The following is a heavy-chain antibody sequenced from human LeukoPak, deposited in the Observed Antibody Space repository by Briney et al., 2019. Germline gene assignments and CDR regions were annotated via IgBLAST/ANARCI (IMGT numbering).Heavy chain of an antibody. Sequence: GGSLRLSCAASGFTFSSYAMHWVRQAPGKGLEWVAVISYDGSNKYYADSVKGRFTISRDNSKNTLYLQMNSLRAEDTAVYYCARASSRDYYDSSGYFGDYWGQGTLVTVSS. CDR3: ARASSRDYYDSSGYFGDY. J-gene: IGHJ4*02. D-gene: IGHD3-22*01. CDR1: GFTFSSYA. CDR2: ISYDGSNK. V-gene: IGHV3-30-3*01.